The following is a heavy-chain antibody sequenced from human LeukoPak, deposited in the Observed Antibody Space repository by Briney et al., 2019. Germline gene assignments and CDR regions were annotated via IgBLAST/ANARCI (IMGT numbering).Heavy chain of an antibody. D-gene: IGHD3-9*01. J-gene: IGHJ4*02. CDR1: GFTFDDYG. V-gene: IGHV3-20*04. Sequence: GGSLRLSCAVYGFTFDDYGMHWVRQLPGKGLEWVSSINWDGITTAYADSVKGRFTISRDNSKNTLYLQMNSLRAEDTAVYYCASLPSDILTGYYLTNYDYWGQGTLVTVSS. CDR2: INWDGITT. CDR3: ASLPSDILTGYYLTNYDY.